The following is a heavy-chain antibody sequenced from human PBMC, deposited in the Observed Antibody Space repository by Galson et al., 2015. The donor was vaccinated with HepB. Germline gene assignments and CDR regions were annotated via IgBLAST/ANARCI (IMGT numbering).Heavy chain of an antibody. CDR2: INPNSGGT. D-gene: IGHD2-2*01. J-gene: IGHJ3*02. CDR1: GYTFTGYY. CDR3: ARPAVVVPAAIDAFDI. V-gene: IGHV1-2*02. Sequence: SVKVSCKASGYTFTGYYMHWVRQAPGQGLEWMGWINPNSGGTNYAQKFQGRVTMTRDTSISTAYMELSRLRSDDTAVYYCARPAVVVPAAIDAFDIWGQGTMVTVSS.